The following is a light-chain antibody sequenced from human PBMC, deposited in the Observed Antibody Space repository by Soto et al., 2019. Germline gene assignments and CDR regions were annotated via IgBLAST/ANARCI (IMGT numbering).Light chain of an antibody. CDR2: KAS. CDR1: QSISSC. J-gene: IGKJ2*01. Sequence: DIQMTQSPSTLSASVGDRVTITCPASQSISSCLAWYQQKPGKAPKLLIYKASSLESGVPSRFSGSGSGTEFTLTISSLQPDDFATYYCQQYNSYSGYTFGQGTKLEIK. CDR3: QQYNSYSGYT. V-gene: IGKV1-5*03.